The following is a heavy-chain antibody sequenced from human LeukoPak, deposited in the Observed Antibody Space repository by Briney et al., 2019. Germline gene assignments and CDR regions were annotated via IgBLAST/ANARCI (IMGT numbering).Heavy chain of an antibody. J-gene: IGHJ6*03. CDR2: INHSGST. D-gene: IGHD3-10*01. CDR1: GGSISSSNYY. V-gene: IGHV4-39*07. Sequence: SSETLSLTCTVSGGSISSSNYYWGWIRQPPGKGLEWIGEINHSGSTNYNPSLKSRVTISVDTSKNQFSLKLSSVTAADTAVYYCARGAGMSRSVYMDVWGKGTTVTVSS. CDR3: ARGAGMSRSVYMDV.